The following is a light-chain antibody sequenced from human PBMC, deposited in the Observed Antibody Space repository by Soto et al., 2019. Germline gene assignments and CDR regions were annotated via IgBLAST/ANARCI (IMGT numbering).Light chain of an antibody. CDR1: QSINTY. V-gene: IGKV1-39*01. Sequence: QSPSSLSASVGYRVTITFRASQSINTYVNWYQHKPGKAPKLLIHTASSLQSGVPSRFSGSGSGTDFTLTIYSLQPEDFATYYCQQTYTTLTLGQGTRLEIK. J-gene: IGKJ5*01. CDR3: QQTYTTLT. CDR2: TAS.